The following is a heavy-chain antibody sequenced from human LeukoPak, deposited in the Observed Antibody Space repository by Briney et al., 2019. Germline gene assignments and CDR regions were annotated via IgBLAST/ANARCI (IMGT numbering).Heavy chain of an antibody. D-gene: IGHD3-22*01. Sequence: GGSLRLSCAASGFTFSNAWMNWVRQAPGKGLEWVGRIKSKTDGGTTDYAAPVKGRFTISRDDSKNTLYLQMNSLKTEDTAVYYCTKDNPYDSRVSVDYWGQGTLVTVSS. CDR2: IKSKTDGGTT. CDR1: GFTFSNAW. J-gene: IGHJ4*02. V-gene: IGHV3-15*07. CDR3: TKDNPYDSRVSVDY.